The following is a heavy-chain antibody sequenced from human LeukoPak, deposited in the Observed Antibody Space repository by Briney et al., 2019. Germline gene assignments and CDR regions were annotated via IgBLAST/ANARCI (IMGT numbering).Heavy chain of an antibody. Sequence: GRSLRLSCAASGFTFDDYAMHWVRQAPGKGLEWVSGISWNSGSIGYADSVKGRFTISRDNAKNSLYLQMNSLRAEDMALYYCSKAYCYNSSGYFYFDYWGQGTLVTVSS. CDR2: ISWNSGSI. CDR3: SKAYCYNSSGYFYFDY. D-gene: IGHD3-22*01. J-gene: IGHJ4*02. CDR1: GFTFDDYA. V-gene: IGHV3-9*03.